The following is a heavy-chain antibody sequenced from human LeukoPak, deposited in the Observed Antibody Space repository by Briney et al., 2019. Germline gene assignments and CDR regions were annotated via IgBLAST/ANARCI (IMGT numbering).Heavy chain of an antibody. CDR2: INHSGST. J-gene: IGHJ4*02. Sequence: SETLSLTCAVYGGSFSGYYWSWIRQPPGKGLEWIGEINHSGSTNYNPSLKSRVTISVDTSKNQFSLKLRSVTAADTAVYYCARESIDRYFDYWGQGTLVTVSS. V-gene: IGHV4-34*01. D-gene: IGHD3-3*02. CDR3: ARESIDRYFDY. CDR1: GGSFSGYY.